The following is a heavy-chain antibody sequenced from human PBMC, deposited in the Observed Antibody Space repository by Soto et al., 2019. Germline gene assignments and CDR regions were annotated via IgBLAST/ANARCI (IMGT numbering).Heavy chain of an antibody. CDR2: IYSGGST. Sequence: HPGGSLRLSCAASGFTVSSNYMSWVRQAPGKGLEWVSVIYSGGSTYYADSVKGRFTISRDNSKNTLYLQMNSLRAEDTAVYYCAREAYGSGSYYPDYWGQGTLVTVSS. CDR3: AREAYGSGSYYPDY. V-gene: IGHV3-53*01. J-gene: IGHJ4*02. CDR1: GFTVSSNY. D-gene: IGHD3-10*01.